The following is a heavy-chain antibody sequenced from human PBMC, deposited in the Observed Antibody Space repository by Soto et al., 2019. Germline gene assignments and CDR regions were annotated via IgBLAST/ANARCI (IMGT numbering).Heavy chain of an antibody. CDR2: IIPIFGTA. D-gene: IGHD3-22*01. CDR1: GGTFSSYA. CDR3: ARAPYDSNEIDY. Sequence: ASVKVSCKASGGTFSSYAISWVRQAPGQGLEWMGGIIPIFGTANYAQKFQGRVTITADESTSTAYMELGSLRSEDTAVYYCARAPYDSNEIDYWGQGTLVTVSS. V-gene: IGHV1-69*13. J-gene: IGHJ4*02.